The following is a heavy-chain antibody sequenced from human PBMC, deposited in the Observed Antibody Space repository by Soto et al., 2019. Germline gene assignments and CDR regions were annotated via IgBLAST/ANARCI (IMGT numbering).Heavy chain of an antibody. D-gene: IGHD5-18*01. CDR2: ISWNSGSI. CDR1: GFTFDDYA. CDR3: AKDRGYSYGAFDY. Sequence: PGGSLRLSCAASGFTFDDYAMHWVRRTPGKGLEWVSGISWNSGSIGYADSVKGRFTISRDNAKNSLYLQMNSLRAEDTALYYCAKDRGYSYGAFDYWGQGTLVTVSS. V-gene: IGHV3-9*01. J-gene: IGHJ4*02.